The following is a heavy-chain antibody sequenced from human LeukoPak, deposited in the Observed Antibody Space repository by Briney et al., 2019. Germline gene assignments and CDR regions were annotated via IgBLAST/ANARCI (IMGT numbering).Heavy chain of an antibody. CDR1: GGSITSDSYY. Sequence: PSETLSLTCTVSGGSITSDSYYWSWIRQHPGKGLEWIGYIYYTGATDYSPSLKSRVIISLDTSKNQFSLNLSSVTAADTVVYYCSRDATYFYDRSGYYYPYDAFDIWGQGTMVTVSS. CDR3: SRDATYFYDRSGYYYPYDAFDI. CDR2: IYYTGAT. D-gene: IGHD3-22*01. V-gene: IGHV4-31*03. J-gene: IGHJ3*02.